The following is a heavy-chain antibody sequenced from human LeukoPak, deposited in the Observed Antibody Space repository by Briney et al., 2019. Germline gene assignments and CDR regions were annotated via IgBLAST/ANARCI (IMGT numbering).Heavy chain of an antibody. CDR3: ARGYNIDV. Sequence: SETLSLTCTVSGGSISNYYWSWIRQPPGKALEWIGYIYYTGTTKYNPSLKSRATISLDTSKNQFSLKLTSVTAADTALFFCARGYNIDVWGQGTTVTVSS. D-gene: IGHD5-24*01. CDR1: GGSISNYY. V-gene: IGHV4-59*01. J-gene: IGHJ6*02. CDR2: IYYTGTT.